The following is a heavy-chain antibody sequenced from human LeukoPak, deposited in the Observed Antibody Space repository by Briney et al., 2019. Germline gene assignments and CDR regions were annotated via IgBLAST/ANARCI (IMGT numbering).Heavy chain of an antibody. J-gene: IGHJ4*02. Sequence: PPGGSLRLSCAASGFTFSSYGMHWVRQAPGKGLEWVAVISYDGSNKYYADSVKGRFTISRDNSKNTLYLQMNSLRAEETAVYYCAKSATKYSGYDEYYFDYWGQGTLVTVSS. CDR2: ISYDGSNK. V-gene: IGHV3-30*18. CDR1: GFTFSSYG. CDR3: AKSATKYSGYDEYYFDY. D-gene: IGHD5-12*01.